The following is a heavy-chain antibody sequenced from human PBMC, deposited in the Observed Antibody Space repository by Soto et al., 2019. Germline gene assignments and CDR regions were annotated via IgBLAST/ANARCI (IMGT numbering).Heavy chain of an antibody. CDR1: GFTFSSYS. J-gene: IGHJ4*02. V-gene: IGHV3-21*01. CDR3: ARDKNRLERLLY. D-gene: IGHD1-1*01. CDR2: ISSSSSYI. Sequence: EVQLVESGGGLVKPGGSLRLSCAASGFTFSSYSMNWVRQAPGKGLEWVSSISSSSSYIYYADSVKGRFTISRDNAKNSLYLQMNNLRAEDTAVYYCARDKNRLERLLYWGQGTLVTVSS.